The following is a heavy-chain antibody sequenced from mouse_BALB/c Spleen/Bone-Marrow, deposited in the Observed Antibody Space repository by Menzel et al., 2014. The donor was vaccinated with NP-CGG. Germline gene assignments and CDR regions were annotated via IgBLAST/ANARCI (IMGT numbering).Heavy chain of an antibody. CDR3: ARCYRYGFYAMDY. CDR2: IDPANGNT. J-gene: IGHJ4*01. D-gene: IGHD2-14*01. Sequence: VQLQQPGAELVKPGASVKLSCTASGFNIKDTYMHWVKQRPEQGLEWIGRIDPANGNTKYDPKFQGKATITADTSSNTAYLQLSSLTSEDTAVYYCARCYRYGFYAMDYWGQGTSVTVSS. CDR1: GFNIKDTY. V-gene: IGHV14-3*02.